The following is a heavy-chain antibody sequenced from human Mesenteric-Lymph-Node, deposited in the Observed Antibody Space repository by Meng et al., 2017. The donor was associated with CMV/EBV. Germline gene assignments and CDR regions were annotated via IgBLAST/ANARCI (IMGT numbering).Heavy chain of an antibody. J-gene: IGHJ4*02. Sequence: CKASGYTFTGYYMHWVRQAPGQGLEWMGRINASTGNPTYAQGLTGRFVFSLDTSVNTAYLQISSLKAEDTAVYYCARSPDILTGYYPYWGQGTLVTVSS. CDR1: GYTFTGYY. D-gene: IGHD3-9*01. V-gene: IGHV7-4-1*02. CDR3: ARSPDILTGYYPY. CDR2: INASTGNP.